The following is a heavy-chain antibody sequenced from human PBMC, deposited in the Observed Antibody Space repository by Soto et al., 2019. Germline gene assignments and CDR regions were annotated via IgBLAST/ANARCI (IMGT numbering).Heavy chain of an antibody. CDR2: IYYSGST. Sequence: PSETLSLTCTVSGGSISSYYWSWIRQPPGKRLEWIGYIYYSGSTNYNPSLKSRVTISVDTSKNQFSLRLSSVTAADTAVYYCARDTEYCTNGVCSDYYYGMDVWGQGTMVTVSS. D-gene: IGHD2-8*01. V-gene: IGHV4-59*01. CDR3: ARDTEYCTNGVCSDYYYGMDV. J-gene: IGHJ6*02. CDR1: GGSISSYY.